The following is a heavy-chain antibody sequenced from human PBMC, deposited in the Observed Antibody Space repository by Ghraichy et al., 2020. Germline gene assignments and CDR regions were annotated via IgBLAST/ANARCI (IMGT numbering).Heavy chain of an antibody. CDR1: GGSISGTSYY. Sequence: SETLSLTCTVTGGSISGTSYYWGWIRQPPGKGLEWIGNIYYTGSADYNPSLKSRVTISVDTPKNQFSLKLPSVTATDTAVYYCARRKGYYYGMDVWGQGTTVTVSS. CDR3: ARRKGYYYGMDV. J-gene: IGHJ6*02. CDR2: IYYTGSA. V-gene: IGHV4-39*01.